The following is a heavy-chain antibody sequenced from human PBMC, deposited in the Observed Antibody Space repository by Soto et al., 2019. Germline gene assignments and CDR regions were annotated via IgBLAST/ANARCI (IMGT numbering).Heavy chain of an antibody. V-gene: IGHV4-61*08. J-gene: IGHJ4*02. D-gene: IGHD4-17*01. CDR2: IDYSGST. CDR1: GGSISSGVYY. CDR3: ARRYGGTLAY. Sequence: SETLSLTSTVSGGSISSGVYYWNWIRQHPGKGLEGIAYIDYSGSTNYTPSLKSRVTISVDTAKNQFSLKVSSVTAADTAVYYCARRYGGTLAYWGQGTLVTVSS.